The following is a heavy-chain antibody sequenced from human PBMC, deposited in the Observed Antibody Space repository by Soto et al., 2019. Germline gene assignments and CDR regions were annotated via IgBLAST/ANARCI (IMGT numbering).Heavy chain of an antibody. CDR3: ARDIDYSDSSRYKDY. D-gene: IGHD3-22*01. Sequence: LSLAFXSSLFIFIRYDINLVGQARGKGLEWVSYVNTRGNIIHYADSVKGRFTISRDNAENSLYLQMNSLRAEDTAVYYCARDIDYSDSSRYKDYWGQGSLVTVSS. CDR1: LFIFIRYD. J-gene: IGHJ4*02. V-gene: IGHV3-48*03. CDR2: VNTRGNII.